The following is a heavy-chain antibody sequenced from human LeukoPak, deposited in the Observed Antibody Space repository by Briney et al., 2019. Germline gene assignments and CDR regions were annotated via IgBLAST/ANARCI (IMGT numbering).Heavy chain of an antibody. CDR3: ARGQRLHYDSSGYKALSY. D-gene: IGHD3-22*01. V-gene: IGHV4-34*01. J-gene: IGHJ4*02. CDR2: INHSGST. CDR1: GGSFSGYY. Sequence: RTSETLSLTCAVYGGSFSGYYWSWIRQPPGKGLEWIGEINHSGSTNYNPSLKSRVTISVDTSKNQFSLKLSSVTAADTAVYYCARGQRLHYDSSGYKALSYWGQGTLVTVSS.